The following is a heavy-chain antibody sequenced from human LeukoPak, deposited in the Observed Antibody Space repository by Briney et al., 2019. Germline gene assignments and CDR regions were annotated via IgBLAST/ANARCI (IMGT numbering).Heavy chain of an antibody. CDR2: IRDNARNN. D-gene: IGHD6-13*01. CDR3: AKDNSRWAFDC. J-gene: IGHJ4*02. Sequence: GGSLRLSCAASGLTFSSYGMHWVRQAPGEGLEWLAYIRDNARNNYYADSVKGRFTISRDNSKNTLYLQMDSLRADDTAVYYCAKDNSRWAFDCWGQGTLVTVSS. CDR1: GLTFSSYG. V-gene: IGHV3-30*02.